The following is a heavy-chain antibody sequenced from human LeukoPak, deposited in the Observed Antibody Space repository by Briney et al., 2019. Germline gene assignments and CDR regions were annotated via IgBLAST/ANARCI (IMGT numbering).Heavy chain of an antibody. J-gene: IGHJ4*02. CDR1: VGSIINSDYY. D-gene: IGHD1-14*01. Sequence: SETLSLTCTVSVGSIINSDYYWAWLRQPPGRGLEWIASVEHSGITHYNPSVESRLTISIDPSKNQFSLKMTSVTAADTARYYCASLRSGIHPMFDYWGLGNLLTVSS. V-gene: IGHV4-39*07. CDR3: ASLRSGIHPMFDY. CDR2: VEHSGIT.